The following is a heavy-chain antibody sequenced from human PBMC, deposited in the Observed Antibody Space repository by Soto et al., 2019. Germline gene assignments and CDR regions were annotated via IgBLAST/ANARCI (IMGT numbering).Heavy chain of an antibody. J-gene: IGHJ5*02. Sequence: EVHLVESGGDLVQPGGSLRLSCVASGFTFSDYWMTWVRQTPGKGLEGVANMNPDGSEQYYLDSVKGRFTISRDNANNSLYLQMNSLRGEDTAVYYCTRDLNHDCGPWGQGTQVIVSS. D-gene: IGHD2-21*01. V-gene: IGHV3-7*04. CDR3: TRDLNHDCGP. CDR2: MNPDGSEQ. CDR1: GFTFSDYW.